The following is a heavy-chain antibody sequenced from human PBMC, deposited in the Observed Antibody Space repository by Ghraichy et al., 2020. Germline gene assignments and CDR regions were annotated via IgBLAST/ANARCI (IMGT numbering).Heavy chain of an antibody. Sequence: GGSLRLSCAASGFTFSSYWMSWVRQAPGKGLEWVANIKQDGSEKYYVDSVKGRFTISRDNAKNSLYLQMNSLRAEDTAVYYCARQGRGATTSWFDYWGQGTLVTVSS. CDR2: IKQDGSEK. CDR1: GFTFSSYW. V-gene: IGHV3-7*03. CDR3: ARQGRGATTSWFDY. D-gene: IGHD1-26*01. J-gene: IGHJ4*02.